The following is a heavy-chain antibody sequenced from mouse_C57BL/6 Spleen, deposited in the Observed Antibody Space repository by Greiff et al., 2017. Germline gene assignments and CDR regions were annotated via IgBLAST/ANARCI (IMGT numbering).Heavy chain of an antibody. D-gene: IGHD1-1*01. CDR3: AREGAGSSPYWYFDV. J-gene: IGHJ1*03. CDR2: INPSNGGT. CDR1: GYTFTSYW. Sequence: VQLQQPGTELVKPGASVKLSCKASGYTFTSYWMHWVKQRPGQGLEWIGNINPSNGGTNYNEKFKSKATLTVDKSSSTAYMQLSSLTSEDSAVYYCAREGAGSSPYWYFDVWGTGTTVTVSS. V-gene: IGHV1-53*01.